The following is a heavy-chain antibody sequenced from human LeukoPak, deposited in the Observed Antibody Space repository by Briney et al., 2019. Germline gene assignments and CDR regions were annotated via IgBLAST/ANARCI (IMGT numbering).Heavy chain of an antibody. CDR3: ARDQVSGDYVWGSYRPSHSFDY. D-gene: IGHD3-16*02. V-gene: IGHV3-23*01. CDR1: GFTFINYG. J-gene: IGHJ4*02. Sequence: GGSLRLSCAASGFTFINYGMTWVRQAPGKGLEWVAGISASGGTTYYADSVKGRFTISRDNSKNTLYLQMNSLRAEDTAVYYCARDQVSGDYVWGSYRPSHSFDYWGQGTLVTVSS. CDR2: ISASGGTT.